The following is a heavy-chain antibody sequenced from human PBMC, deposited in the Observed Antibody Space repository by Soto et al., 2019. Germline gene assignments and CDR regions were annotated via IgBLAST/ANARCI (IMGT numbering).Heavy chain of an antibody. D-gene: IGHD1-7*01. CDR1: GAYISDFS. V-gene: IGHV4-4*07. CDR3: ARESGENWTYEAH. CDR2: ITVNGNT. Sequence: QVQQLESGPGLVKPWDTLSLTCTVSGAYISDFSWSWIRQPAGKGLGWIGRITVNGNTQYNPSFSSRVTMSMDTSRNQFSLNLQSATAADTALYYCARESGENWTYEAHWGQGTLVTVSS. J-gene: IGHJ1*01.